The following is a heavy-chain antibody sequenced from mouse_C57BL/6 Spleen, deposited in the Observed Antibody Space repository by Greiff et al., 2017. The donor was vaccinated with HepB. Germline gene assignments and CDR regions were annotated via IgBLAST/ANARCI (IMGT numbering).Heavy chain of an antibody. D-gene: IGHD1-1*01. Sequence: EVQLVESGGDLVKPGGSLKLSCAASGFTFSSYGMSWVRQTPDKRLEWVATISSGGSYTYYPDSVKGRFTISRDNAKNTLYLQMSSLKSEDTAMYYCARHATVVATNAMDYWGQGTSVTVSS. CDR2: ISSGGSYT. J-gene: IGHJ4*01. V-gene: IGHV5-6*01. CDR3: ARHATVVATNAMDY. CDR1: GFTFSSYG.